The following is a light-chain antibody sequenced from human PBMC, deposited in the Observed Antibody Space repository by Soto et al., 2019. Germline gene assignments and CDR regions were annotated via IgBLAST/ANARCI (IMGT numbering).Light chain of an antibody. V-gene: IGKV1-5*01. CDR1: QSISSW. J-gene: IGKJ1*01. CDR3: QQYDSYDPT. Sequence: DIQMTQSPSTLSASVGDRVSITCRASQSISSWLAWYQQKPGKAPKFLIYDASKLESGVPSRFSGSGSGTEFTLTISSLQPDDFATYYCQQYDSYDPTFGQGTKVEIK. CDR2: DAS.